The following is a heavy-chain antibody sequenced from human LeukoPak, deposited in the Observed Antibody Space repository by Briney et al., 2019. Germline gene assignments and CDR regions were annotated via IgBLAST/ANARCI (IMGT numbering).Heavy chain of an antibody. CDR1: GGSTSSGGFY. D-gene: IGHD6-13*01. J-gene: IGHJ4*02. CDR2: IYYSGIT. CDR3: ARDARREAAAVGTGGSDI. Sequence: SETLSLTCTVSGGSTSSGGFYWSWISQHPGKGLEWIGYIYYSGITYYNPSLRSRVNISIDTSKNQFSLKLSSVTAADTAVYYCARDARREAAAVGTGGSDIWGQGTLVTVSS. V-gene: IGHV4-31*03.